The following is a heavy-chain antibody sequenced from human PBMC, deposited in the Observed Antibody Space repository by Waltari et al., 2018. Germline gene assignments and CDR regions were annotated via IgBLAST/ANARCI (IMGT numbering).Heavy chain of an antibody. Sequence: QVQLQESGPGLVAPSLTLTLTCALSGGSISTTNWWNGGRQAPGKGLEWIGETYHTGRTHYNPFLKSRVSISVDKSNNQVSLMLTSVTAADPAVYFCARQTHYSTSGGYWGPGILVTVSS. CDR1: GGSISTTNW. CDR3: ARQTHYSTSGGY. D-gene: IGHD2-21*01. J-gene: IGHJ4*02. CDR2: TYHTGRT. V-gene: IGHV4-4*02.